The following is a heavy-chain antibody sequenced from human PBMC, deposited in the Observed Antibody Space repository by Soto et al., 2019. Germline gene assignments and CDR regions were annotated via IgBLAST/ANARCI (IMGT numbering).Heavy chain of an antibody. D-gene: IGHD3-3*01. Sequence: PGGSLRLSCAASGFTFSRYSMNWVRQAPGKGLEWVSSISSSSSYIYYADSVKGRFTISRDNAKNSLYLQMNSLRAEDTAVYYCARDSYTAQNVRFLEWLLNPLDYWGQGTLVTVSS. CDR2: ISSSSSYI. CDR1: GFTFSRYS. V-gene: IGHV3-21*01. CDR3: ARDSYTAQNVRFLEWLLNPLDY. J-gene: IGHJ4*02.